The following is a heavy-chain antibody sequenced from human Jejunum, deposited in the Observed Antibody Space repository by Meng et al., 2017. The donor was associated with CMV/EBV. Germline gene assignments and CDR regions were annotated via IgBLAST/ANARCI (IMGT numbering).Heavy chain of an antibody. V-gene: IGHV4-61*01. CDR3: ARVSVGASYYFDY. Sequence: SGGSGSSGSYYWSWIRQPPGKGLGWIGYIYYSGGTNYNPSLKSRVTISIDTSKNQFSLKLSSVTAADTAVYYCARVSVGASYYFDYWGPGTLVTVSS. CDR1: GGSGSSGSYY. D-gene: IGHD1-26*01. J-gene: IGHJ4*02. CDR2: IYYSGGT.